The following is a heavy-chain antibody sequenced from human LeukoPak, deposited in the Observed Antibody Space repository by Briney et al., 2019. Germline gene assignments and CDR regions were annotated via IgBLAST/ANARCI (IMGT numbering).Heavy chain of an antibody. CDR2: IKEDGSEK. Sequence: PGGSLRLSCAGSGFSFSSYWMSWVRQAPGKGLEWVANIKEDGSEKNYVDSVKGRFTISRDNAKNSVYLQLNSLRAADTAVYYCAELGITMIGGVWGKGTRSPSPQ. CDR3: AELGITMIGGV. V-gene: IGHV3-7*01. J-gene: IGHJ6*04. D-gene: IGHD3-10*02. CDR1: GFSFSSYW.